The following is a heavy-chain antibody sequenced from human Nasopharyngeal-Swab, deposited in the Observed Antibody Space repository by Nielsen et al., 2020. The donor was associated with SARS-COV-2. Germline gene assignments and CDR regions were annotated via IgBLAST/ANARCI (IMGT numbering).Heavy chain of an antibody. CDR3: AREHYYDSSGYYYYGMDV. CDR2: IYSGGST. V-gene: IGHV3-66*01. Sequence: GESLKISCAASGFTVSSNYMSWVRQAPGKGLEWVSVIYSGGSTYYADSVKGRFTISRDNAKNSLYLQMNSLRAEDTALYHCAREHYYDSSGYYYYGMDVWGQGTTVTVSS. J-gene: IGHJ6*02. D-gene: IGHD3-22*01. CDR1: GFTVSSNY.